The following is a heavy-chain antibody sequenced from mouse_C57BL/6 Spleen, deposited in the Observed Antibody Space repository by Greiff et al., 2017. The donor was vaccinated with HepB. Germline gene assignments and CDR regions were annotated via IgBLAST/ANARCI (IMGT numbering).Heavy chain of an antibody. V-gene: IGHV1-69*01. D-gene: IGHD1-1*01. CDR3: AKGGSSLYYYAMDY. Sequence: QVQLQQPGAELVMPGASVKLSCKASGYTFTSYWMHWVKQRPGQGLEWIGEIDPSDSYTNYNQKFKGKSTLTVDKSSSTAYMQLSSRTSEDSAVYYCAKGGSSLYYYAMDYWGQGTSVTVSS. CDR2: IDPSDSYT. J-gene: IGHJ4*01. CDR1: GYTFTSYW.